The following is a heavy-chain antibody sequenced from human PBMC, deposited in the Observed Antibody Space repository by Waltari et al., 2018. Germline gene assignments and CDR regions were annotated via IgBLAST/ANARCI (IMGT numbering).Heavy chain of an antibody. J-gene: IGHJ4*02. V-gene: IGHV3-33*01. D-gene: IGHD2-15*01. CDR1: GFTFSRFG. CDR3: ASQSTTLFDY. CDR2: IWHDGSNE. Sequence: QVQLVESGGGVVQPGRSLRLSCAASGFTFSRFGMHWVRQAPGKGREWVEVIWHDGSNEYYVDSVKGRFTISRDKSKNTLYLQMNSLRAEDSAVYYCASQSTTLFDYWGQGTLVTVSS.